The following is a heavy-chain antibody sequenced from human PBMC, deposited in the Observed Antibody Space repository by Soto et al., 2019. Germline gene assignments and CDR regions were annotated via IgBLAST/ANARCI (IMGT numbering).Heavy chain of an antibody. J-gene: IGHJ3*02. Sequence: QVQLQESGPRLVKPSETLSLTCTVSGGSINSYYYSWFRQPPGQGLEWIGYIYYSGSTNYNPALRGRVTTSVDTSKNQFSLKLSSVTAADAAVYYCARGDFDTDASYIWGQGTVVTVSS. CDR2: IYYSGST. CDR1: GGSINSYY. D-gene: IGHD3-22*01. CDR3: ARGDFDTDASYI. V-gene: IGHV4-59*01.